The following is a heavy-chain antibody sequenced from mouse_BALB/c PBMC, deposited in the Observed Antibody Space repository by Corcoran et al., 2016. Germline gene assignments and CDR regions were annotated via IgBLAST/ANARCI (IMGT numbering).Heavy chain of an antibody. Sequence: EDQMQQSGAELVKPGASVKLSCTAAGFNINDTYMHWVKQRPEQGPEWIGRIDPANGNTKYDPKFQGKATITADTSSNTAYLQLSSLTSEDTAVYYCAMITTSWFAYWGQGTLVTVSA. CDR1: GFNINDTY. CDR2: IDPANGNT. V-gene: IGHV14-3*02. D-gene: IGHD2-4*01. CDR3: AMITTSWFAY. J-gene: IGHJ3*01.